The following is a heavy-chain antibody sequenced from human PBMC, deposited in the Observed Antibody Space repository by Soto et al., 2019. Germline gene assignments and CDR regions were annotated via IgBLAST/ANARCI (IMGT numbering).Heavy chain of an antibody. V-gene: IGHV3-66*01. J-gene: IGHJ2*01. D-gene: IGHD2-8*01. CDR3: ASSPNRGL. CDR1: GFIVSDNY. CDR2: IYSGGST. Sequence: EVQLVESGGGLVQPGGSLRLSCAASGFIVSDNYVRWIRQAPGKGLECVSLIYSGGSTYYADSVKERFTISRASFTNTLYLHMNGLISDDTGVYYCASSPNRGLWRRGTLVTGSS.